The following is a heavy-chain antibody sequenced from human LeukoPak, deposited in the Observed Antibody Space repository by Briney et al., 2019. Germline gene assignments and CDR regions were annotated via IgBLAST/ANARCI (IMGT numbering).Heavy chain of an antibody. CDR2: INTDGSIT. D-gene: IGHD3-16*01. V-gene: IGHV3-74*01. Sequence: GGSLRLSCAASGFTFSDYWIHWVRQAPGKGLVWVSRINTDGSITNYADSVKGRFSISRDNAKNTLYLQMSNLRAEDTAVYFCARGGGLAVWGQGATVTVSS. CDR1: GFTFSDYW. CDR3: ARGGGLAV. J-gene: IGHJ6*02.